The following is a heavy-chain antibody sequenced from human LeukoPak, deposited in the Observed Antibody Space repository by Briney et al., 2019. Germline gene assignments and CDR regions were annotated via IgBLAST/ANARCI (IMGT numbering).Heavy chain of an antibody. Sequence: SETLSLTCGVSGGSITSTNWWSWVRQPPGQGLEWIGEVSLSGLTNYNPSLSSRVIMALATSKNHLSLNLTSVTAADTAVYYCSRENGAFSPFGYWGQGTLVTVPS. V-gene: IGHV4-4*02. D-gene: IGHD2-8*01. CDR3: SRENGAFSPFGY. CDR2: VSLSGLT. J-gene: IGHJ4*02. CDR1: GGSITSTNW.